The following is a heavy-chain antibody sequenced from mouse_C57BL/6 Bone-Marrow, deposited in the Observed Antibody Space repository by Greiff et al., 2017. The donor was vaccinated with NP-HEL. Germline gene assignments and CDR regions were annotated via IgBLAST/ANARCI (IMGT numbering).Heavy chain of an antibody. D-gene: IGHD2-13*01. Sequence: EVQLQQSGPVLVKPGASVTMSCKASGYTFTDYYMNWVKQSPGKSLEWIGVINPYNGGTNYNQKFKGKATLTDDKSSSTAYMELNSLTSEDSAGYYCARGDKGYAMGDRGTGITVT. J-gene: IGHJ4*01. CDR3: ARGDKGYAMGD. CDR1: GYTFTDYY. CDR2: INPYNGGT. V-gene: IGHV1-19*01.